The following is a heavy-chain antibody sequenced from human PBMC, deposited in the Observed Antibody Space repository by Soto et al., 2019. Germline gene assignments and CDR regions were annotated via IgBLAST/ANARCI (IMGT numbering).Heavy chain of an antibody. J-gene: IGHJ4*02. V-gene: IGHV3-23*01. CDR3: ARIGYSSSCFDY. D-gene: IGHD6-6*01. CDR2: LTAGGGDT. Sequence: GGSLRLSCAASGFTFSNYAMSWVRQAPGKGLEWVSTLTAGGGDTYYAESVKGRFTISRDNAKNSMYLQMNSLRAEDTAVYYCARIGYSSSCFDYWGQGTVVTVSS. CDR1: GFTFSNYA.